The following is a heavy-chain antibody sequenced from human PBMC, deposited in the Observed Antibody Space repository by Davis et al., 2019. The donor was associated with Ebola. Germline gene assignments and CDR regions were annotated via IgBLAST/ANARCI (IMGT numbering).Heavy chain of an antibody. J-gene: IGHJ4*02. D-gene: IGHD6-6*01. V-gene: IGHV3-21*01. CDR1: GFTFSSYT. CDR2: ITSSSHYI. CDR3: ARVGSSGEVFDY. Sequence: GESLKISCAASGFTFSSYTMNWVRQAPGKGLEWVSSITSSSHYIYYADSVKGRFTIPRDNAKNSLYLQMKSLRAEDTAVYYCARVGSSGEVFDYWGQGTLVTVSS.